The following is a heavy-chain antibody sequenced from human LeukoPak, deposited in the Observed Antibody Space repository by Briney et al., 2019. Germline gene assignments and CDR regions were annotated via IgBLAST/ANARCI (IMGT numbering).Heavy chain of an antibody. CDR2: IRSKANSYAT. CDR1: GFTFSGSA. V-gene: IGHV3-73*01. J-gene: IGHJ4*02. Sequence: GGSLRLSCAASGFTFSGSAMHWVRQASGKGLEWVGRIRSKANSYATAYAASVKGRFTISRDDSKNTAYLQMNSLKTEDTAVYYCVPSVATTSNFDYWGQGTLVTVSS. CDR3: VPSVATTSNFDY. D-gene: IGHD5-12*01.